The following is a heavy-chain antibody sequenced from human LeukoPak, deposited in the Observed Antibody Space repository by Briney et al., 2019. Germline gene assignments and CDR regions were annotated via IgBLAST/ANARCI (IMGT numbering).Heavy chain of an antibody. D-gene: IGHD3-10*01. J-gene: IGHJ5*02. V-gene: IGHV4-4*07. Sequence: SETLSLTCTVSGGSISSYYWSWIRQPAGKGLEWIGRIYTSGSTNYNPSLKSRVTMSVDTSKNQFSLKLSSVPAADTAVYYCARKTMVRGSRPGWFDPWGQGTLVTVSS. CDR3: ARKTMVRGSRPGWFDP. CDR2: IYTSGST. CDR1: GGSISSYY.